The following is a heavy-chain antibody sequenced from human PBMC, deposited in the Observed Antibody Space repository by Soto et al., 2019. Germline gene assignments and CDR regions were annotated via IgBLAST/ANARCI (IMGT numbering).Heavy chain of an antibody. J-gene: IGHJ4*02. CDR3: PKEVEQQLGFDY. D-gene: IGHD6-13*01. V-gene: IGHV3-23*01. CDR2: ISGSGGIT. CDR1: GFTFSNYA. Sequence: GGSLRLSCAASGFTFSNYAMSWVRQAPGKGLEWFSAISGSGGITYYADSVKGRFTISRENSKNTLYLQMNSLRAEDTAVYYCPKEVEQQLGFDYWRKGTPVTSPQ.